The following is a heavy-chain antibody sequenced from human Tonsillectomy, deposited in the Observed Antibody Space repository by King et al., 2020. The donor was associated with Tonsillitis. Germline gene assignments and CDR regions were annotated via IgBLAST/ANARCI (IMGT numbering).Heavy chain of an antibody. V-gene: IGHV3-23*04. CDR1: GFTFSIFA. CDR2: ISDSAGCT. CDR3: AKLLRSGYHLYYMDV. D-gene: IGHD3-3*01. Sequence: VQLVESGGGLVQPGGSLRLSCAASGFTFSIFAMTWVRQAPGKGLEWVSSISDSAGCTYYADSVNGRFTISRDNSKNTLYLQVNGLRAEDTAVYYCAKLLRSGYHLYYMDVWGKGTTVTVSS. J-gene: IGHJ6*03.